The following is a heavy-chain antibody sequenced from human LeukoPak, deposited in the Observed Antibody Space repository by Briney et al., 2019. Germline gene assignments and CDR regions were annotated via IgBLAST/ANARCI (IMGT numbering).Heavy chain of an antibody. V-gene: IGHV4-59*01. CDR2: IYYSGST. J-gene: IGHJ4*02. CDR1: GGSISSYY. Sequence: SETLSLTCTVSGGSISSYYWSWIRQPPGKGLEWIGYIYYSGSTNYNPSLKSRVTISVDTSKNQFSLKLSSVTAADTAVYYCAGEDDTAMAYFDYWGQGTLVTVSS. CDR3: AGEDDTAMAYFDY. D-gene: IGHD5-18*01.